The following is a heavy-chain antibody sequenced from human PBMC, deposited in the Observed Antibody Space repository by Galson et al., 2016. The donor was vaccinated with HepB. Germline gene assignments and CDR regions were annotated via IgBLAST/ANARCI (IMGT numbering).Heavy chain of an antibody. D-gene: IGHD6-19*01. J-gene: IGHJ6*02. CDR3: ARDRPRGAGVAGKIPPFCYGRDV. V-gene: IGHV3-21*01. CDR2: IRSSGSYI. CDR1: GFTFSSYS. Sequence: SLRLSCAASGFTFSSYSMNWVRQAPGKGLEWVSSIRSSGSYINYANSVKGRFTISRDNAKNSLYLQMNSLRAEDTAVYYCARDRPRGAGVAGKIPPFCYGRDVWGQGTPVTVAS.